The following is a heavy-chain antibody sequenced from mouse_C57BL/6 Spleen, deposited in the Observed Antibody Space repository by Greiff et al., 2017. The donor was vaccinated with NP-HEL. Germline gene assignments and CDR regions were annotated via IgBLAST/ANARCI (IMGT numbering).Heavy chain of an antibody. CDR2: INPSSGYT. CDR3: ATKSKLGAFDD. V-gene: IGHV1-4*01. CDR1: GYTFTSYT. Sequence: VQLQQSGAELARPGASVKMSCKASGYTFTSYTMHWVKQRPGQGLEWIGYINPSSGYTKYNQKFKDKATLTADKSSSTAYMQLSSLTSEDSAVYYCATKSKLGAFDDWGQGTTLTVSS. D-gene: IGHD4-1*01. J-gene: IGHJ2*01.